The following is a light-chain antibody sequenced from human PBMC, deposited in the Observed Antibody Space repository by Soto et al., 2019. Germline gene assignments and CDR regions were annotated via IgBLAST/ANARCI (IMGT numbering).Light chain of an antibody. CDR2: EVS. CDR1: SSDVGGYKY. CDR3: QAWDSTTVV. Sequence: QSALTQPASVSGSPGQSITISCTGTSSDVGGYKYVSWYQQHPDKAPKLIIFEVSNRPSGISSRFSGSKSGNTASLTISGLQAEDEADYYCQAWDSTTVVFGGGTKLTVL. J-gene: IGLJ2*01. V-gene: IGLV2-14*01.